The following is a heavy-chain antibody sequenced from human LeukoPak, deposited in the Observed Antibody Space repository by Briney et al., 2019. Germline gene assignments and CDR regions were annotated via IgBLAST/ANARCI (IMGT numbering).Heavy chain of an antibody. D-gene: IGHD2-2*01. Sequence: PGGSLRLSCAASGFTFSSDAMSWVRQAPGKGLEWVSGLSGSGGSTFYADSVRGRFTISRDNSKSTLYLQMNSLRAEDTAMYYCAKQGCTSATCYLNCWGQGTLVTVSS. CDR3: AKQGCTSATCYLNC. V-gene: IGHV3-23*01. CDR2: LSGSGGST. J-gene: IGHJ4*02. CDR1: GFTFSSDA.